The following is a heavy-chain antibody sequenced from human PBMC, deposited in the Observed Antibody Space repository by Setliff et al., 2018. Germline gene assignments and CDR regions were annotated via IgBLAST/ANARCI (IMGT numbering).Heavy chain of an antibody. Sequence: PSETLSLTCTVSGGSIGPHYWSWIRQAPGKGLEWIGHIFYSDTAKYNPSLESRAAISVDSSKDQFSLKLRSVTAADTAVYYCARDRSTVIRGVTSFFYYYMDVWGGGTTVTVSS. J-gene: IGHJ6*03. CDR2: IFYSDTA. CDR3: ARDRSTVIRGVTSFFYYYMDV. V-gene: IGHV4-59*11. D-gene: IGHD3-10*01. CDR1: GGSIGPHY.